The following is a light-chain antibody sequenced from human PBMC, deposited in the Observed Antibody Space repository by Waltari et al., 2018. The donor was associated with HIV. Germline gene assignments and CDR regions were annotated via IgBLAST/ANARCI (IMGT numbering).Light chain of an antibody. Sequence: QSVLTQPPSASGTPGQRVTISCSGSSSNIGSNTVNWYQQLPGTDPKLLIYSNNQRPSGVPDRLSGSKSGTSASLAISGLQSEDEANYYCAAWDDSLIGPVFGGGTKLTVL. CDR1: SSNIGSNT. J-gene: IGLJ3*02. CDR2: SNN. CDR3: AAWDDSLIGPV. V-gene: IGLV1-44*01.